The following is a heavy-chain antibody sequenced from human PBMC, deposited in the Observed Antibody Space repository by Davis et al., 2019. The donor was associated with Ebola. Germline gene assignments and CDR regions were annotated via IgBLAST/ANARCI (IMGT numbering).Heavy chain of an antibody. V-gene: IGHV3-23*01. CDR1: GFSFSDYA. Sequence: GESLKISCTGSGFSFSDYAMSWVRQAPGKGLEWVSDVSVPGLTHYADSVKGRFTISRDNSKNTLYLQVNTLTTEDTAVYYCAKDSRNSGYSLDFWGQGALVTVSS. CDR3: AKDSRNSGYSLDF. CDR2: VSVPGLT. J-gene: IGHJ4*02. D-gene: IGHD3-22*01.